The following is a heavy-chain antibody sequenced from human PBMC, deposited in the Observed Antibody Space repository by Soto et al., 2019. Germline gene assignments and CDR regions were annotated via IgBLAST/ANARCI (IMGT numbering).Heavy chain of an antibody. J-gene: IGHJ6*02. V-gene: IGHV1-2*04. D-gene: IGHD6-13*01. CDR2: INPNSGGT. CDR1: GYTFTGYY. CDR3: ARAPIAAAGYYYYGMDV. Sequence: ASVKVSCKASGYTFTGYYMHWVRQAPGQGLEWMGWINPNSGGTNYAQKFQGWVTMTRDTSISTAYMELSRLRSDDTAVYYCARAPIAAAGYYYYGMDVWGQGTTVTVSS.